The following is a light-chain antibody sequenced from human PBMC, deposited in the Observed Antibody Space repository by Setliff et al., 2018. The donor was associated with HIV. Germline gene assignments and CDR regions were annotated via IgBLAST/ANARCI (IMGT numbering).Light chain of an antibody. CDR1: SSDVGGYNY. J-gene: IGLJ1*01. CDR3: SSYAISNTLP. Sequence: QSALAQPASVSGSPGQSITISCTGTSSDVGGYNYVSWYQHHPGKAPKPIIYEVRNRPSGVSHRFSGSKSGNTASLTISGLQAEDEADYYCSSYAISNTLPFGTGTKVTVL. CDR2: EVR. V-gene: IGLV2-14*01.